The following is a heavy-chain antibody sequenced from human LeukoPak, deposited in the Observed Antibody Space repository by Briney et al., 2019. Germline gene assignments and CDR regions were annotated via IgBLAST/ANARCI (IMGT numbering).Heavy chain of an antibody. CDR3: ARGAGGSYF. V-gene: IGHV3-74*01. CDR2: INSDGITT. D-gene: IGHD1-26*01. Sequence: GGSLRLSCAASGFTFSNYWMHWVRQAPGKGLVWVSRINSDGITTTYADSVKGRFTISRDNAKSTLYLQMNSLRAEDTAVYYCARGAGGSYFWGQGTLVTVSS. CDR1: GFTFSNYW. J-gene: IGHJ4*02.